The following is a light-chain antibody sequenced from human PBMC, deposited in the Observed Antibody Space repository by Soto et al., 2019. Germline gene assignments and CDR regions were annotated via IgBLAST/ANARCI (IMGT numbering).Light chain of an antibody. Sequence: QSALTQPPSASGSPGQSVTISCTGTSSDVGAYNFVSWFQQHPGKAPKLIIYEVTKRPSGVPDRFSDSKSGNTASLTVSGLQAEDEAYYHCTSYAGYNNWVFGGGTKLTVL. CDR1: SSDVGAYNF. CDR3: TSYAGYNNWV. V-gene: IGLV2-8*01. CDR2: EVT. J-gene: IGLJ3*02.